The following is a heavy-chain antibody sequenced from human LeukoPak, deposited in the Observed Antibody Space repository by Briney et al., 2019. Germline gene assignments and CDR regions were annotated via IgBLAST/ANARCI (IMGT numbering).Heavy chain of an antibody. CDR3: ARRFGSQLSLRYFQH. D-gene: IGHD3-10*01. J-gene: IGHJ1*01. CDR1: GGSISSYY. CDR2: IYTSGST. V-gene: IGHV4-4*07. Sequence: SETLSLTCTVSGGSISSYYWSWIRQPAGKGLEWIGRIYTSGSTNYNPSLKSRVTISVDTSKNQFSLKLSSVTAADTAVYYCARRFGSQLSLRYFQHWGQGTLVTVSS.